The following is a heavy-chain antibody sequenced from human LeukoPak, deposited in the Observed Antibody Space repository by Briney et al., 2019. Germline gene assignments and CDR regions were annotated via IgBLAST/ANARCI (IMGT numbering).Heavy chain of an antibody. J-gene: IGHJ4*02. CDR1: GGSISSCSYY. CDR3: ARLSGYYDSSGYWDY. CDR2: IYYSGST. Sequence: SETLSLTCTVSGGSISSCSYYWGWIRQPPGKGLEWIASIYYSGSTYYNPSLKSRVTISVDTSKNQFSLKLSSVTAADTAVYYCARLSGYYDSSGYWDYWGQGTLVTVSS. D-gene: IGHD3-22*01. V-gene: IGHV4-39*01.